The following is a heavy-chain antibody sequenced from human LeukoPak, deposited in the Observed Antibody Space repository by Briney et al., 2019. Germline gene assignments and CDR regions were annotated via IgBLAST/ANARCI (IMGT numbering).Heavy chain of an antibody. J-gene: IGHJ3*02. CDR3: ASAGPTYGSGSYYGPYDAFDI. D-gene: IGHD3-10*01. Sequence: SETLSLTCTVSGGSISSYYWSWIRQPPGKGLEWIGYIYYSGSTNYNPSLKSRVTISVDTSKNQFSLKLSSVTAADTAVYYCASAGPTYGSGSYYGPYDAFDIWGQGTTVTVPS. V-gene: IGHV4-59*01. CDR2: IYYSGST. CDR1: GGSISSYY.